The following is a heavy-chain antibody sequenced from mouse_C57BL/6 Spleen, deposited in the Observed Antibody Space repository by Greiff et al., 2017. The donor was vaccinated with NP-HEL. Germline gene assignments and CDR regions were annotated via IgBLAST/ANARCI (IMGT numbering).Heavy chain of an antibody. D-gene: IGHD3-2*02. CDR1: GYTFTSYT. V-gene: IGHV1-4*01. CDR2: INPSSGYT. Sequence: VQLQQSGAELARPGASVKMSCKASGYTFTSYTMHWVKQRPGQGLEWIGYINPSSGYTKYNKKFTEKATLTADKSSSTAYMQLSSLTSEDSAVYYVARETAQATEAMDYWGQGTSVTVSA. CDR3: ARETAQATEAMDY. J-gene: IGHJ4*01.